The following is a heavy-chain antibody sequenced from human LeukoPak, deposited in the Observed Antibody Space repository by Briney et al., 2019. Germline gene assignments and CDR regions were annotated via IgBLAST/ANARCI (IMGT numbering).Heavy chain of an antibody. CDR2: INPNSGGT. J-gene: IGHJ4*02. CDR1: GSTFTGYY. V-gene: IGHV1-2*02. D-gene: IGHD2-2*03. Sequence: ASVKVSFKASGSTFTGYYMHWVRQPPGQGLEWMGWINPNSGGTNYAQKFQGRVTMTRDTSISTAYMELSRLRSDDTAVYYCARISGYCSSTSCDYWGQGTLVTVSS. CDR3: ARISGYCSSTSCDY.